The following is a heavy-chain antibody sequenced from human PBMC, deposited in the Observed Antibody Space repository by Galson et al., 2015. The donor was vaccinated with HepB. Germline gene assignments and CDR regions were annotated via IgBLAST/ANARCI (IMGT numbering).Heavy chain of an antibody. V-gene: IGHV1-18*04. Sequence: SVKVSCKASGYTFTSYGISWVRQAPGQGLEWMGWISAYNGNTNYAQKLQGRVTMTTDTSTSTAYMELRSLRSDDTAVYYCARDVPYSYTVVSFDYWGQGTLVTVSS. CDR1: GYTFTSYG. D-gene: IGHD4-23*01. CDR3: ARDVPYSYTVVSFDY. CDR2: ISAYNGNT. J-gene: IGHJ4*02.